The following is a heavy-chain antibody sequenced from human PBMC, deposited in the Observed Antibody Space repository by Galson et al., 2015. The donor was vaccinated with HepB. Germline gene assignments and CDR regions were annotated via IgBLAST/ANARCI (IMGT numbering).Heavy chain of an antibody. D-gene: IGHD2-15*01. CDR3: AKDLTSGDNYGLHV. CDR2: ISDEGNVK. V-gene: IGHV3-30*18. CDR1: GFAFDIYA. J-gene: IGHJ6*02. Sequence: SLRLSCAASGFAFDIYAMHWVRRAPGKGLEWVAIISDEGNVKYYADSVKGRFTISRDNSKNTLYLQVNSLRAEDTATYYCAKDLTSGDNYGLHVWGQGTTVTGSS.